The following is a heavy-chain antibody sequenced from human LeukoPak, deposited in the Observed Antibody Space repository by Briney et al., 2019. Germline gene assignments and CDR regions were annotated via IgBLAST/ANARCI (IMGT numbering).Heavy chain of an antibody. CDR2: INHSGST. Sequence: SETLSLTCAVYGGSFSGYYWSWIRQPPGKGLEWIGEINHSGSTNYNPSLKSRVTISVNTSKNQFSLKLSSVTAADTAVYYCARGVQWLEIRYYFDYWGQGTLVTVSS. CDR3: ARGVQWLEIRYYFDY. CDR1: GGSFSGYY. D-gene: IGHD6-19*01. J-gene: IGHJ4*02. V-gene: IGHV4-34*01.